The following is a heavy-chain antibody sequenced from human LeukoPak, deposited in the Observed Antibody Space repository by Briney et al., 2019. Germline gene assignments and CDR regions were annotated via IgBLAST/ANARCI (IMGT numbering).Heavy chain of an antibody. Sequence: GGSLRLSCVVSGFTFSSYAMHWVRQAPGKGLEWVAFTSNDGRYKHYADSVKGRFIISRDNSKNTLYLQMNSLRAEDTAVYYCAREPSDGYYDSGSFDYWGQGTLVTVSS. V-gene: IGHV3-30*04. J-gene: IGHJ4*02. D-gene: IGHD3-10*01. CDR1: GFTFSSYA. CDR2: TSNDGRYK. CDR3: AREPSDGYYDSGSFDY.